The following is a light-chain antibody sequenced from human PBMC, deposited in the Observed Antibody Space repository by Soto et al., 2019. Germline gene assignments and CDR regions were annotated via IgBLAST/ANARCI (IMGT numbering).Light chain of an antibody. J-gene: IGKJ1*01. CDR3: QQYNNWPPWT. CDR2: KAS. Sequence: IQMTHSPSTLSGSVGDRVTITCRASQTISSWLAWYQQKPGKAPKLLIYKASTLKSGVPARFSGSGSGTEFTLTISSLQSEDFAVYYCQQYNNWPPWTFGQGTKVDIK. V-gene: IGKV1-5*03. CDR1: QTISSW.